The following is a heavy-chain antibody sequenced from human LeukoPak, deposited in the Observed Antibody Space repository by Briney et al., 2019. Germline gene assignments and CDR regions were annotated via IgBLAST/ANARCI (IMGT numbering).Heavy chain of an antibody. CDR2: IYYSGST. CDR1: GDSISSYY. Sequence: SETLSLTCTVSGDSISSYYWSWIRQLPGKGLEWIGYIYYSGSTNYNSSLKSRVTISVDTSKNQFSLKLSSVTAADTAVYYCAREPYDSSGTFDYWGQGTLVTVSS. D-gene: IGHD3-22*01. CDR3: AREPYDSSGTFDY. J-gene: IGHJ4*02. V-gene: IGHV4-59*01.